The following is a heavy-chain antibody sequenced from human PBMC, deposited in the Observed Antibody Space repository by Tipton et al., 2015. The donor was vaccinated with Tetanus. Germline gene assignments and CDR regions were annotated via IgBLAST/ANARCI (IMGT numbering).Heavy chain of an antibody. J-gene: IGHJ4*02. CDR3: ARGMVSWGIFPY. D-gene: IGHD2-8*01. CDR2: INHSGST. Sequence: LRLSCAASGFTFSDYFMSWIRQPPGKGLEWIGEINHSGSTNYNPSLKSRVTISVDTSKNQFSLKLSSVTAADTAVYYCARGMVSWGIFPYWGQGTLVTVSS. V-gene: IGHV4-34*01. CDR1: GFTFSDYF.